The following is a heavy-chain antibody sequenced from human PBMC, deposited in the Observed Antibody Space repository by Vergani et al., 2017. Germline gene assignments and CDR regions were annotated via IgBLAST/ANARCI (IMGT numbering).Heavy chain of an antibody. D-gene: IGHD6-19*01. CDR1: GFTFSIYG. CDR3: AKAPSYSSGWYFDY. V-gene: IGHV3-30*18. CDR2: ISYDGSNK. J-gene: IGHJ4*02. Sequence: QVQLVESGGGVVQPGRSLRLSCAASGFTFSIYGMHWVRQAPGKGLEWVAVISYDGSNKYYADSVKGRFTISRDNSKNTLYLQMNSLRAEDTAVYYCAKAPSYSSGWYFDYWGQGTLVTVSS.